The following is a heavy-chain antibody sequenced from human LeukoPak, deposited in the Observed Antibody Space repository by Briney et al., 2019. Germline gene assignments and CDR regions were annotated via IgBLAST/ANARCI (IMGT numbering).Heavy chain of an antibody. CDR3: ARDNCGGDCYRYYYGMDV. J-gene: IGHJ6*02. CDR2: IYYSGST. V-gene: IGHV4-59*12. CDR1: GGSISSYY. Sequence: SETLSLTCTVSGGSISSYYWSWIRQPPGKGLEWIGYIYYSGSTNYNPSLKSRVAISVDTSKNQFSLKLSSVTAADTAVYYCARDNCGGDCYRYYYGMDVWGQGTTVTVSS. D-gene: IGHD2-21*02.